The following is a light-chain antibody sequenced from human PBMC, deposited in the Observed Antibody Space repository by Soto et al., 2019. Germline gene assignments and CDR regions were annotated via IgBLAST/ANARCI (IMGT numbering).Light chain of an antibody. CDR1: QSVSRY. V-gene: IGKV1-39*01. CDR2: AAS. CDR3: QQSYITPPIT. J-gene: IGKJ5*01. Sequence: DFQMTQSPSALSALVGDRFTITCLASQSVSRYLNWYQHKPGKAPKLLINAASNLRSGVPSGFSGSGSGTDFTLTIDGLQPEDFAVYYCQQSYITPPITFGQGTRLEIK.